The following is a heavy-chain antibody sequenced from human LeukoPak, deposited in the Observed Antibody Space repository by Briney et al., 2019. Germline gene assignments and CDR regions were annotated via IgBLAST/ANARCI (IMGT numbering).Heavy chain of an antibody. V-gene: IGHV1-18*01. CDR2: ISAYNGNI. CDR3: ARDGPVPAAMSDAFDI. D-gene: IGHD2-2*01. Sequence: GASVKVSCKASGYTFTSYGISWVRQAPGQGLEWMGWISAYNGNINYAQKLQGRVTMTTDTSTSTAYMELRSLRSDDTAVYYCARDGPVPAAMSDAFDIWGQGTMVTVSS. J-gene: IGHJ3*02. CDR1: GYTFTSYG.